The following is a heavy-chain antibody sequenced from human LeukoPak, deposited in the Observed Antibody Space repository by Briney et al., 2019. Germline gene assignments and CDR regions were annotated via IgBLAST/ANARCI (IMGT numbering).Heavy chain of an antibody. D-gene: IGHD2-15*01. Sequence: GASVKVSCKASGYTFTSYDINWVRQATGQGLEWMGWMNPNSGNTGYAQKFQGRVTMTRNTSISTAYMELSSLRSEDTAVYYCARDDRTPYCSGGSCYLVFRWFDPWGQGTLVTVSS. J-gene: IGHJ5*02. CDR2: MNPNSGNT. V-gene: IGHV1-8*01. CDR1: GYTFTSYD. CDR3: ARDDRTPYCSGGSCYLVFRWFDP.